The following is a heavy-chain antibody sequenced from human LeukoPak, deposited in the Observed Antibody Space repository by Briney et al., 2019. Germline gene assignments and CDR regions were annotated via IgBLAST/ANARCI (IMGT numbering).Heavy chain of an antibody. Sequence: KPSETLSLTCTVSGGSINNSYWTWIRQPPGKGLEWIGHIYYSGSTNYSPSLKGRVTIPVDTSKNQFSLKLSSVTAADTAVYYCARLSSLANIAARGRTWFDPWGQGSLVTVSS. CDR3: ARLSSLANIAARGRTWFDP. J-gene: IGHJ5*02. V-gene: IGHV4-59*01. CDR2: IYYSGST. CDR1: GGSINNSY. D-gene: IGHD6-6*01.